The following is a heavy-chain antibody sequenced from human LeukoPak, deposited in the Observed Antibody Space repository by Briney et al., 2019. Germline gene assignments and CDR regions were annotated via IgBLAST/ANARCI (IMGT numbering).Heavy chain of an antibody. V-gene: IGHV1-18*01. CDR3: ARTGRQQLANWFEP. CDR1: GYTFTRYG. CDR2: INAYNGNT. D-gene: IGHD6-13*01. J-gene: IGHJ5*02. Sequence: ASAKVSCKASGYTFTRYGISWVRQAPGQGREWMGWINAYNGNTNYAQKLQGRVTMTTDTSTSTAYMELRSLRAEDTAVYYCARTGRQQLANWFEPWGQGTLVTVSS.